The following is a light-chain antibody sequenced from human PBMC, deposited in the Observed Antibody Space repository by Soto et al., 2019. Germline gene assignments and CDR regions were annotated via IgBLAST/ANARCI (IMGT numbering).Light chain of an antibody. Sequence: DIQMTQSPSSLSASVGDRVTITCQANQHVSNYVNWYQKKPGKAPKLLIYDASTLQRGVPSRFGGSGSGTEFMFTINGLQPEDIAIYYCEQYERLPPALGQGTRLEIK. CDR3: EQYERLPPA. J-gene: IGKJ5*01. CDR1: QHVSNY. CDR2: DAS. V-gene: IGKV1-33*01.